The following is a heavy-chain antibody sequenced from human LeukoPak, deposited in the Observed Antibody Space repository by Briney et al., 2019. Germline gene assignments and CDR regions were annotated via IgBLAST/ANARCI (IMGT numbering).Heavy chain of an antibody. CDR3: ARKGYTYGTFDY. Sequence: SETLSLTCAVSGDSLSSHYWWSWVRQPPGKGLEWIGEIYHSGSTNYNPSLKSRVTISVDKSKNQFSLKLTSLTAADTAVYYCARKGYTYGTFDYWGLGTLVTVSS. CDR2: IYHSGST. V-gene: IGHV4-4*02. CDR1: GDSLSSHYW. J-gene: IGHJ4*02. D-gene: IGHD5-18*01.